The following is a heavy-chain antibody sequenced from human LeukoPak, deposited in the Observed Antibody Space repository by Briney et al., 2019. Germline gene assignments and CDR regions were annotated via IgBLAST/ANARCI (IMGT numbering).Heavy chain of an antibody. CDR2: IYYSGST. Sequence: SETLSLTCTVSGGSVSSGSYYWSWIRQPPGKGLEWIGYIYYSGSTYYNPSLKSRVTISVDTSKNQFSLKLSSVTAADTAVYYCARQEYSYGFYWFDPWGQGTLVTVSS. D-gene: IGHD5-18*01. J-gene: IGHJ5*02. V-gene: IGHV4-61*01. CDR3: ARQEYSYGFYWFDP. CDR1: GGSVSSGSYY.